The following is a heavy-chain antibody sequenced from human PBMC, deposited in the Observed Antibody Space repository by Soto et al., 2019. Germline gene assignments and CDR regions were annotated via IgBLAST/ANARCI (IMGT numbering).Heavy chain of an antibody. D-gene: IGHD1-26*01. J-gene: IGHJ3*02. Sequence: PSETLSLTCAVYGGSFSGYYWSWIRQPPGKGLEWIGEINHSGSTNYNPSLKSRVTISVDTSKNQFSLKLSSVTAADTAVYYCARGRSGSYSTTRIHAFDIWGQGTMVTVSS. CDR2: INHSGST. CDR1: GGSFSGYY. V-gene: IGHV4-34*01. CDR3: ARGRSGSYSTTRIHAFDI.